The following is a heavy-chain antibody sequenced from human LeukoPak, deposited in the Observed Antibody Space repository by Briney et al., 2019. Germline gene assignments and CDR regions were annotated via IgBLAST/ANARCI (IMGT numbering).Heavy chain of an antibody. J-gene: IGHJ4*02. Sequence: GRSLRLSCAASGFTFSSYGMHWVRQAPGKGLEWLAVIWYDGSNKYYADSVKGRLTISRDNSKNTLYLQMNSLRAEDTSLYYCARDRRDCTGATCFNFDYWGQGTLVTVSS. CDR1: GFTFSSYG. CDR2: IWYDGSNK. D-gene: IGHD2-15*01. V-gene: IGHV3-33*01. CDR3: ARDRRDCTGATCFNFDY.